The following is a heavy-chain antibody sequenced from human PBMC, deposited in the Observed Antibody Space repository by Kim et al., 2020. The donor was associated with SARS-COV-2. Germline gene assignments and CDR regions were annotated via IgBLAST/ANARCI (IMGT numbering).Heavy chain of an antibody. Sequence: ASVKVSCKVSGYTLTELSMHWVRQAPGKGLEWMGGFDPEDGETIYAQKFQGRVTMTEDTSTDTAYMELSSLRSEDTAVYYCATTNYYDSSGHDVFDIWGQGTMVTVSS. CDR3: ATTNYYDSSGHDVFDI. J-gene: IGHJ3*02. CDR1: GYTLTELS. D-gene: IGHD3-22*01. CDR2: FDPEDGET. V-gene: IGHV1-24*01.